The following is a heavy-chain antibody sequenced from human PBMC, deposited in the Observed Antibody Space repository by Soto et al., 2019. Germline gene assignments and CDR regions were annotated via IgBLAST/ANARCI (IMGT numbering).Heavy chain of an antibody. CDR3: AKVTGLVDPFDN. CDR1: GFTFRSYA. J-gene: IGHJ4*02. Sequence: EVHLLESGGGLVQPGESLRLSCATSGFTFRSYAMSWVRQAPGKGLEWVSTIRDSGGNTYYADSVKGRFTISRDDSKNPLYLQMNSLRAEDTAIYYCAKVTGLVDPFDNWGQGTLVTVSS. D-gene: IGHD1-26*01. CDR2: IRDSGGNT. V-gene: IGHV3-23*01.